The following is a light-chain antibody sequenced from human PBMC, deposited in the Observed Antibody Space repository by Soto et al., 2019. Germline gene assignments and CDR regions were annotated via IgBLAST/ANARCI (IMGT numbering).Light chain of an antibody. Sequence: QSALTKPASVSGSPGQSITISCTGTSSDVGGFNYVSWYQHHPGKAPKLMIYEVSNRPSGVSNRCSGSKSGNTASLTISGLHAEDEAYYYCSSYTSSSTYVFGTGTKLTVL. V-gene: IGLV2-14*01. CDR3: SSYTSSSTYV. CDR1: SSDVGGFNY. CDR2: EVS. J-gene: IGLJ1*01.